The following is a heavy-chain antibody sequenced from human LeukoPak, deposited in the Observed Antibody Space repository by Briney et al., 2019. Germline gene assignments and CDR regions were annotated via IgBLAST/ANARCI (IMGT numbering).Heavy chain of an antibody. J-gene: IGHJ4*02. CDR2: IIPIFGTA. CDR3: AGAHVSYSSGWYGVS. CDR1: GGTFSSYA. V-gene: IGHV1-69*13. D-gene: IGHD6-19*01. Sequence: ASVKVSCKASGGTFSSYAISWVRQAPGQGLEWMGGIIPIFGTANYAQKFQGRVTITADESTSTAYMELSSLRSEDTAVYYCAGAHVSYSSGWYGVSWGQGTLVTVSS.